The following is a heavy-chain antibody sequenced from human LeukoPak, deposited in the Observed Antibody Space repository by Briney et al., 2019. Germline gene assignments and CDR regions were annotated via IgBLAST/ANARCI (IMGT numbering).Heavy chain of an antibody. D-gene: IGHD3-9*01. CDR1: GFTFSSDAM. Sequence: LRLSCAASGFTFSSDAMRWVRQAPGKGLEWIGSIYYSGSTYYNPSLKSRVTISVDTSKNQFSLKLSSVTAADTAVYYCARGYYDILTGYYNRLGYYFDYWGQGTLVTVSS. J-gene: IGHJ4*02. CDR3: ARGYYDILTGYYNRLGYYFDY. V-gene: IGHV4-30-2*03. CDR2: IYYSGST.